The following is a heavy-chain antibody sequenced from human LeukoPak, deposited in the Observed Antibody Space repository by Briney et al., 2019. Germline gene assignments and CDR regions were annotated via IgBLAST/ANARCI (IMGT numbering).Heavy chain of an antibody. J-gene: IGHJ4*02. D-gene: IGHD4-17*01. V-gene: IGHV3-53*01. CDR3: LADCGDRDY. CDR2: IYSSGST. CDR1: GFTLSSNY. Sequence: GGSLRLSCAASGFTLSSNYMSWVRQAPGKGLEWVSVIYSSGSTCYANSVKGRFTISRDNSKNTLYLQMNSLRAEDTAVYYCLADCGDRDYWGQGTLVTVSS.